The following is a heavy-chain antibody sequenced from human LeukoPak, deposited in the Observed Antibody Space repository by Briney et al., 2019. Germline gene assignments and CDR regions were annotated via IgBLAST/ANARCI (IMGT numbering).Heavy chain of an antibody. J-gene: IGHJ5*02. V-gene: IGHV4-4*02. CDR3: ASAEPRGIIWYPS. CDR1: GASISSHNW. CDR2: IYHSGST. Sequence: SETLSLTCTVSGASISSHNWWWSWVRQPPGKGLEWIGEIYHSGSTNYNPSLKSRVTMSVDKSKNQFSLNLSSVTAADTAVYYCASAEPRGIIWYPSWGQGTLVTVSS. D-gene: IGHD6-13*01.